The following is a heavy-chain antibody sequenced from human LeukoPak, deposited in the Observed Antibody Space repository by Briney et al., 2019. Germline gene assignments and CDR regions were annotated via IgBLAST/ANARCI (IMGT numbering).Heavy chain of an antibody. CDR1: GYSFTSYW. D-gene: IGHD2-15*01. CDR2: IYPGDSDT. V-gene: IGHV5-51*01. CDR3: ARLLGYCSGGSYYSEAPDY. Sequence: GESLKISCKGSGYSFTSYWIGWVRQMPGKGLEWMGIIYPGDSDTRYSPSFQGQVTISADKSISTAYLQWSSLKASDTAMYYCARLLGYCSGGSYYSEAPDYWGQGTLVTVSS. J-gene: IGHJ4*02.